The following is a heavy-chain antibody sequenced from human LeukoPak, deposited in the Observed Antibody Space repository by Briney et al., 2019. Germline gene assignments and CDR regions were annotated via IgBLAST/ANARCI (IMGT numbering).Heavy chain of an antibody. Sequence: GGSLRLSRAVSGFTFSSYAMSWVRQAPGKGLEWVSTISGSGGSTYYADSVKGRFTISRDNPKNTLSLQMSSLRAEDTAVYYCAKAGYSSSWSFFNSWGQGTLVTVSS. CDR1: GFTFSSYA. CDR2: ISGSGGST. D-gene: IGHD6-13*01. V-gene: IGHV3-23*01. J-gene: IGHJ4*02. CDR3: AKAGYSSSWSFFNS.